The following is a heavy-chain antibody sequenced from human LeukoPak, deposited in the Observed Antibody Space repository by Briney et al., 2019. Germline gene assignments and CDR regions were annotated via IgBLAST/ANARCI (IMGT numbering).Heavy chain of an antibody. CDR1: GFTFSSYA. CDR2: ISYDGSNK. J-gene: IGHJ4*02. V-gene: IGHV3-30-3*01. D-gene: IGHD3-10*01. Sequence: GGSLRLSCAAPGFTFSSYAMTWVRRAQGKGLGGVAVISYDGSNKYYADSVKGRFTISRDNSKNTLYLQMNSLRAEDTAVYYCARDSTDGSGIGPSGYWGQGTLVTVSS. CDR3: ARDSTDGSGIGPSGY.